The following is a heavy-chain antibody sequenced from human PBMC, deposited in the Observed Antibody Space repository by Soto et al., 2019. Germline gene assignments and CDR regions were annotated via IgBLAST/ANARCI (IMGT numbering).Heavy chain of an antibody. J-gene: IGHJ4*02. V-gene: IGHV4-34*01. Sequence: SETLSLTCAVYGGSFSGYYWSWIRQPPGKGLEWIGEINHSGSTNYNPSLKSRVTISVDTSKNQFSLKLSSVTAADTAVYYCERDGYDGSGSPYPAYWGQGTKVTVSS. CDR3: ERDGYDGSGSPYPAY. D-gene: IGHD3-10*01. CDR1: GGSFSGYY. CDR2: INHSGST.